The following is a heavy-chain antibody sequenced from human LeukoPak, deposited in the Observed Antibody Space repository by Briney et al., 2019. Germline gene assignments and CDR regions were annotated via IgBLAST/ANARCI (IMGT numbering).Heavy chain of an antibody. J-gene: IGHJ5*02. CDR3: ARLKGAAAGYNWFDP. D-gene: IGHD6-13*01. CDR1: GGSFSGYY. V-gene: IGHV4-34*01. Sequence: SETLSLTCAVYGGSFSGYYWSWIRQPPGKGLEWIGEINHSGSTNYNPSLKSRVTISVDTSKNQFSLKLSSVTAADTAVYYCARLKGAAAGYNWFDPWGQGTLVTVSS. CDR2: INHSGST.